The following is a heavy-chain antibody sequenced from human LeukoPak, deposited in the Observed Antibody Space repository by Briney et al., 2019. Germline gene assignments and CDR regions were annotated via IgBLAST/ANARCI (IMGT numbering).Heavy chain of an antibody. CDR2: ISSSSSYI. D-gene: IGHD2-8*01. CDR3: ASVGTSSLRDWFDP. Sequence: GGSLRLSCAASGFTFSSYSMNWVRQAPGKGLEWVSSISSSSSYIYYADSVKGRFTISRDNAKNSLYLQMNSLRAEDTAVYYCASVGTSSLRDWFDPWGQGTLVTVSS. V-gene: IGHV3-21*01. J-gene: IGHJ5*02. CDR1: GFTFSSYS.